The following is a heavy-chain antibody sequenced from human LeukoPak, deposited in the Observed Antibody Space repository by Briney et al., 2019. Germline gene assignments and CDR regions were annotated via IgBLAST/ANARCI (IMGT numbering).Heavy chain of an antibody. CDR3: AKGRQWLVGGYYYYYGMDV. CDR1: GFTFSSYG. CDR2: ISYDGSNK. V-gene: IGHV3-30*18. J-gene: IGHJ6*02. D-gene: IGHD6-19*01. Sequence: GGSLRLSCAASGFTFSSYGMHWVRQAPGKGLEWVAVISYDGSNKYYADSVKGRFTISRDNSKNTLYLQMNSLRAEDTAVYYCAKGRQWLVGGYYYYYGMDVWGQGTTVTVSS.